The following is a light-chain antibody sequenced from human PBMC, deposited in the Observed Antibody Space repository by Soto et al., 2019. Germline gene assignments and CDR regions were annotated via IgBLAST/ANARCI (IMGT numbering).Light chain of an antibody. J-gene: IGKJ1*01. Sequence: DIQLTQSPSFLSASVGDRVTITCRVSQGISSYLAWYQQKPGKAPKLLIYAASTLQSGVPSRFSGSGSGTEFTLTISSLQPEDFATYYCQQLNSYPQTFGQGTKVEIK. CDR3: QQLNSYPQT. V-gene: IGKV1-9*01. CDR2: AAS. CDR1: QGISSY.